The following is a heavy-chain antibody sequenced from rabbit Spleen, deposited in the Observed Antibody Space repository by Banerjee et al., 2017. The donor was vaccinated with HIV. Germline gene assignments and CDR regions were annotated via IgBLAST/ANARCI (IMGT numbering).Heavy chain of an antibody. J-gene: IGHJ4*01. D-gene: IGHD8-1*01. CDR2: IDPVFGIT. CDR1: GFTISSSYY. V-gene: IGHV1S40*01. Sequence: QSLEESGGDLVKPGASLTLTCTASGFTISSSYYMSWVRQAPGKGLEWIGYIDPVFGITYYASWVNGRFSISRENTQNTVSLQMNSLTAADTATYFCARDGAGSSYFNLWGPGTLVTVS. CDR3: ARDGAGSSYFNL.